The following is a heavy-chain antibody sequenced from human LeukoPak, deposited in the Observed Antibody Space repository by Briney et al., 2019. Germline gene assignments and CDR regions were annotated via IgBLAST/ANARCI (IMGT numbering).Heavy chain of an antibody. V-gene: IGHV4-34*01. D-gene: IGHD6-13*01. Sequence: SETLSLTCAVYGGSFSGYYWSWIRQPPGRGLEWIGEINHSGSTNYNPSLKSRVTISVDTSKNQFSLKLSSVTAADTAVYYCARGRGASRVLRIAAAGIRFDYWGQGTLVTVSS. CDR3: ARGRGASRVLRIAAAGIRFDY. J-gene: IGHJ4*02. CDR1: GGSFSGYY. CDR2: INHSGST.